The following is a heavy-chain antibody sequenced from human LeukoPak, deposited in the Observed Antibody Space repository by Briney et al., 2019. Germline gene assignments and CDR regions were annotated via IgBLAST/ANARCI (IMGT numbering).Heavy chain of an antibody. CDR3: ARQEYCSGGSCYTWFDP. CDR2: VWPGDSDT. Sequence: ESLKISCKASGYLFFNYWIAWVRQTPGKGLEWMGIVWPGDSDTRYSPSFQGQVTISADKSISTAYLQWSSLKASDTAMYYCARQEYCSGGSCYTWFDPWGQGTLVTVSS. CDR1: GYLFFNYW. D-gene: IGHD2-15*01. V-gene: IGHV5-51*01. J-gene: IGHJ5*02.